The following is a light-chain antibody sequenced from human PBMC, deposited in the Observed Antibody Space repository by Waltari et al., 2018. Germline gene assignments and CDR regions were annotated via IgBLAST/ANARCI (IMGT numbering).Light chain of an antibody. Sequence: DIQMTQSPSSLSASVGDRVTITCRASQTISRYLNWYQPKPGKAPNLLIYAASSLQSGVPSRFSGSGSGRDFTLIITSLQPEDFATYYCQESYSFTRTFGQGTKVEIK. CDR2: AAS. CDR3: QESYSFTRT. CDR1: QTISRY. V-gene: IGKV1-39*01. J-gene: IGKJ1*01.